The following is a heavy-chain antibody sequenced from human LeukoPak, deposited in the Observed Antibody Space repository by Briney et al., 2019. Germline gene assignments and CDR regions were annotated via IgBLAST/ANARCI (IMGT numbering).Heavy chain of an antibody. CDR2: IYYSGST. D-gene: IGHD3-3*01. V-gene: IGHV4-59*01. Sequence: PSETLSPTCTVSGGSISSYYWSWIRQPPGKGLEWIGYIYYSGSTNYNPSLKSRVTISVDTSKNQFSLKLSSVTAADTAVYYCARGSYDFWSGYYQPHLFDYWGQGTLVTVSS. CDR3: ARGSYDFWSGYYQPHLFDY. CDR1: GGSISSYY. J-gene: IGHJ4*02.